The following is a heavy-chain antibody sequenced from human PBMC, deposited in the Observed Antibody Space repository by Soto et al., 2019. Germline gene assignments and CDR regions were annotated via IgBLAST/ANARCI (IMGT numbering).Heavy chain of an antibody. V-gene: IGHV4-4*07. CDR3: AREEKQLSRYGGDFDY. Sequence: QMQLQESGPGLVKPSETLSLTCTVSGGSIRGYYWSWIRQPAGRGLEWIGRMHTSGSTNYNPSLKSRVTISVDMSKNQFSLKVTSVTAADTAVYFCAREEKQLSRYGGDFDYWGQGILVTVSS. J-gene: IGHJ4*02. CDR1: GGSIRGYY. CDR2: MHTSGST. D-gene: IGHD3-16*01.